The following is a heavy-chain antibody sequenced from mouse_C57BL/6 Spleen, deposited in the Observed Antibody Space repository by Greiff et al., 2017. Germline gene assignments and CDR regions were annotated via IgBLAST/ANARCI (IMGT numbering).Heavy chain of an antibody. D-gene: IGHD4-1*01. CDR3: ARLWDVPFDY. Sequence: VQLQQSGAELARPGASVKMSCKASGYTFTSYTMHWVKQRPGQGLEWIGYINPSSGYTKYNQKFKDKATLTADKSSSTAYMQLSSLTSEDSAVXYCARLWDVPFDYWGQGTTLTVSS. J-gene: IGHJ2*01. CDR1: GYTFTSYT. V-gene: IGHV1-4*01. CDR2: INPSSGYT.